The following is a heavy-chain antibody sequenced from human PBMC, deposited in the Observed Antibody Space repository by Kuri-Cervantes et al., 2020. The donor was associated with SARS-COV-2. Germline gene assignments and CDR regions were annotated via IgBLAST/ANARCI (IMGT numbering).Heavy chain of an antibody. J-gene: IGHJ4*02. CDR1: GDTFSSYA. Sequence: SVKVSCKASGDTFSSYAISWVRQAPGQGLEWMGGIIPILGIANYAQKFQGRVTITADKSTSTAYMELSSLRSEDTAVYYCAREVREEYYYDSSGYYLYYFDYWGQGTLVTVSS. V-gene: IGHV1-69*10. CDR2: IIPILGIA. CDR3: AREVREEYYYDSSGYYLYYFDY. D-gene: IGHD3-22*01.